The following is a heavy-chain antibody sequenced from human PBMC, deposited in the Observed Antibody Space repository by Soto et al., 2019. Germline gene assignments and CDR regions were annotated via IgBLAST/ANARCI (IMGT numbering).Heavy chain of an antibody. J-gene: IGHJ6*03. CDR3: SRVNVATAAGSSVMDV. Sequence: GKGLEWISYISSSETTIYYADSVKGRFSIPRDNAKNSVYLQMNSLGAEDTAVYYCSRVNVATAAGSSVMDV. CDR2: ISSSETTI. D-gene: IGHD6-25*01. V-gene: IGHV3-11*01.